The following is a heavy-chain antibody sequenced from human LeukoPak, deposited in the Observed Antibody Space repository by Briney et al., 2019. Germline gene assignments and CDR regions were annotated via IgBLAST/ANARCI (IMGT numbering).Heavy chain of an antibody. J-gene: IGHJ5*02. CDR2: IYYSGST. CDR1: GGSISSGGYY. D-gene: IGHD4-11*01. Sequence: SQTLSLTCTVSGGSISSGGYYWSWIRQPPGKGLEWIGYIYYSGSTYYNPSLKSRVTISVDTSKNQFSLKLSSVTAADTAVYYCARTNTVTTWWFDPWGQGTLVTVSS. V-gene: IGHV4-31*03. CDR3: ARTNTVTTWWFDP.